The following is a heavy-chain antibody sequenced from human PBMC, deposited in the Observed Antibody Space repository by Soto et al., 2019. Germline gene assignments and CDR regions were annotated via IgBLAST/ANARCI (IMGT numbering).Heavy chain of an antibody. J-gene: IGHJ4*02. V-gene: IGHV4-59*01. CDR1: GGSISSYY. D-gene: IGHD3-10*01. CDR2: IYYSGST. CDR3: ARGGSWYYGSGSYSFRFDY. Sequence: QVQLQESGPGLVKPSETLSLTCTVSGGSISSYYWSWIRQPPGKGLEWIGYIYYSGSTNYNPSLKSRVTISVDTSKNQFSLKLSSVTAADTAVYYCARGGSWYYGSGSYSFRFDYWGQGTLVTVSS.